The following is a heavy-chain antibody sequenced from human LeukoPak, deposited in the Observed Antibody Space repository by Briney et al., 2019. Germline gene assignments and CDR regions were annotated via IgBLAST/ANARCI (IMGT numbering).Heavy chain of an antibody. Sequence: GGSLRLSCAASGFTFSSYAMSWVRQAPGKGLEWVSYISSSGSTIYYADSVKGRFTISRDNAKNSLYLQMNSLRAEDTAVYYCARDRGGWYFGFRAFDIWGQGTMVTVSS. CDR3: ARDRGGWYFGFRAFDI. J-gene: IGHJ3*02. D-gene: IGHD6-19*01. CDR2: ISSSGSTI. V-gene: IGHV3-48*04. CDR1: GFTFSSYA.